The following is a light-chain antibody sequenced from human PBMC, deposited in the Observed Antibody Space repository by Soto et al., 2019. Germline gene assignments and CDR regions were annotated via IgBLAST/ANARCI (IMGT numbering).Light chain of an antibody. Sequence: QAVVTQPPSVSGAPGQRVTISCTGNSSNLGAGYDIHWYQQLPGAAPKLVIFGNRNRPSGVPERFSGSKSGTSASLAITGLQAEDEADYYCQAYDYSLTASVFGGGTKVTVL. V-gene: IGLV1-40*01. J-gene: IGLJ3*02. CDR3: QAYDYSLTASV. CDR1: SSNLGAGYD. CDR2: GNR.